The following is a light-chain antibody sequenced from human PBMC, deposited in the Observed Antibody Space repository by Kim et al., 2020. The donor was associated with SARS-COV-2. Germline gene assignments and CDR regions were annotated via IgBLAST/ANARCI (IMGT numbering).Light chain of an antibody. CDR3: QQRSNCLLK. V-gene: IGKV3-11*01. CDR2: DAS. J-gene: IGKJ4*01. Sequence: EIVLTQSPATLSLSPGERATLSCRASQSVSSYLAWYQQKPGQAPRLLIYDASNRATGIPARFSGSGSGTDFTLTISSLEPEDFAVYYCQQRSNCLLKFGGKTKVDNK. CDR1: QSVSSY.